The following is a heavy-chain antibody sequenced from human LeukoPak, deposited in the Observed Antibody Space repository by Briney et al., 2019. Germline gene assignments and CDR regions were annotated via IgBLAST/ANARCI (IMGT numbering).Heavy chain of an antibody. CDR3: ARHDLWQRHWFFDL. Sequence: SETLSLTCTVSDDSISPYYRSWIRQPPGKGLEWIGYIYYSGSTNYNPTLKIRVTISVDTPKNQFSLKLSAVTAADTAVYYCARHDLWQRHWFFDLWGRGTLVTVSS. CDR2: IYYSGST. CDR1: DDSISPYY. J-gene: IGHJ2*01. V-gene: IGHV4-59*08. D-gene: IGHD3/OR15-3a*01.